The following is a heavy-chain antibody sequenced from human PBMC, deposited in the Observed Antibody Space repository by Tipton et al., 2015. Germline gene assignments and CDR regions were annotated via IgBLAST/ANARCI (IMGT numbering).Heavy chain of an antibody. J-gene: IGHJ6*02. CDR2: IYPRGNT. V-gene: IGHV4-4*02. CDR3: ARVGYCGGSCFSGYYGMDV. Sequence: TLSLTCAVSGGSISSNDWWSWVRQSPGKGLEWIGEIYPRGNTIYNPSLESRVSISIDEFNNQFSLNLRSVTAADTAVYYCARVGYCGGSCFSGYYGMDVWGRGTTVTVSS. CDR1: GGSISSNDW. D-gene: IGHD2-21*01.